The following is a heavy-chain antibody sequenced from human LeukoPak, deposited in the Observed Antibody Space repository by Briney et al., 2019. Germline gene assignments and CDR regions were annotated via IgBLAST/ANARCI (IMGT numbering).Heavy chain of an antibody. Sequence: ASVTVSFESSVYTFNAYYMHWVRQAPGQGLEWLGWINPKSGGTNYAQRFQARVTMTRDTSISTAFMELSRLTSDDTAVYYCAREGITTGRTAGAFDVWGQGTVVTVSS. D-gene: IGHD1-1*01. CDR1: VYTFNAYY. V-gene: IGHV1-2*02. J-gene: IGHJ3*01. CDR3: AREGITTGRTAGAFDV. CDR2: INPKSGGT.